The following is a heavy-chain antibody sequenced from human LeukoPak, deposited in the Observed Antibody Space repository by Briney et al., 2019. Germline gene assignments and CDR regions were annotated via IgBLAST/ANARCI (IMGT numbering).Heavy chain of an antibody. CDR2: TYPGDSQS. Sequence: GESLKISCKGSGYSFSNYWIGWVRQMPGKGLEWMGVTYPGDSQSRYSPSFQGQVTISADKSISTAYLQWSSLKASDTAMYYCARRIAAADPWGYYYYYMDVWGKGTTVTVSS. V-gene: IGHV5-51*01. D-gene: IGHD6-13*01. CDR3: ARRIAAADPWGYYYYYMDV. CDR1: GYSFSNYW. J-gene: IGHJ6*03.